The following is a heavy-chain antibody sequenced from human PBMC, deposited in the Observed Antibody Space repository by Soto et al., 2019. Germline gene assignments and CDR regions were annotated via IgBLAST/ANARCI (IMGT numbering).Heavy chain of an antibody. CDR3: ARHVRDSRSLSGRYYFDY. CDR1: GASISSDGFY. J-gene: IGHJ4*02. V-gene: IGHV4-39*01. CDR2: IYYNGDT. D-gene: IGHD6-6*01. Sequence: PSETLSLTCTVSGASISSDGFYWGWIRQPPGKGLEWIASIYYNGDTFHNPSLKSRVTMSVDTSKNTFSLNLRSVTAADTAVYYCARHVRDSRSLSGRYYFDYWGQGSLVTVSS.